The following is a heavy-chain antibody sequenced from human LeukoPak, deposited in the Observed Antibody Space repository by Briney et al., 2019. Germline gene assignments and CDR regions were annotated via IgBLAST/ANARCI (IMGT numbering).Heavy chain of an antibody. CDR1: RGSISSYY. D-gene: IGHD5-18*01. CDR2: IYYSGST. V-gene: IGHV4-59*01. J-gene: IGHJ2*01. CDR3: ARYWCVQLWPHWYFDL. Sequence: PSETLSLTCTVSRGSISSYYWSWFRQTPGKGPEWIGYIYYSGSTKYNPSLKSRVTISVDRSKNQFSLKLNSVTAADTAVYYCARYWCVQLWPHWYFDLWGRGSLVTVSS.